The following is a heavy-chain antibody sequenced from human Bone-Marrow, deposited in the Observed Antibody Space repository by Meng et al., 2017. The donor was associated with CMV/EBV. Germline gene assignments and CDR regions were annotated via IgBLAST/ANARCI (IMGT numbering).Heavy chain of an antibody. V-gene: IGHV4-59*01. CDR1: GGSISSYY. D-gene: IGHD6-6*01. Sequence: GSLRLSCTVSGGSISSYYWSWIRQPPGKGLEWIGYIYYSGSTNYNSSLKSRVTISVDTSKNQFSLKLSSVTAADTAVYYCARGLGYWGQGTRVTGSS. CDR3: ARGLGY. CDR2: IYYSGST. J-gene: IGHJ4*02.